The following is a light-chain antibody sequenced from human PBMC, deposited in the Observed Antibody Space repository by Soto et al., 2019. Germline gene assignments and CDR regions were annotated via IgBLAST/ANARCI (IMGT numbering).Light chain of an antibody. J-gene: IGKJ3*01. CDR3: QQSNNWPFT. CDR1: QSVRSD. CDR2: GAS. V-gene: IGKV3-15*01. Sequence: EIVMTRSPAILSVSPGERATLSCRASQSVRSDLAWYQQKPGQAPRLLIYGASSRATGIPARFSGSGSGTEFTLTISSLQSEDFAVYYCQQSNNWPFTFGPGTKVDIK.